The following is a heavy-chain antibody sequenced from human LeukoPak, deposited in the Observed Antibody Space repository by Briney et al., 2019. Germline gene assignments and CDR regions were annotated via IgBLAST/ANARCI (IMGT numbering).Heavy chain of an antibody. V-gene: IGHV3-30-3*01. CDR3: ARDEYSSSSNGAFDI. D-gene: IGHD6-6*01. CDR1: GFTFSSYA. Sequence: GGSLRLSWAASGFTFSSYAMHWVRQAPGKGREWVAVISYDGSNKYYADSVKGRFTISRDNSKNTLYLQMNSLRAEDTAVYYCARDEYSSSSNGAFDIWGQGTMVTVSS. J-gene: IGHJ3*02. CDR2: ISYDGSNK.